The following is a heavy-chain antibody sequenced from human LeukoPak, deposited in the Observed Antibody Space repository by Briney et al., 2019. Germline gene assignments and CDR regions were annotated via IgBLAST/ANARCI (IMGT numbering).Heavy chain of an antibody. Sequence: PGGSLRLSCAASGFTFSNYGMHWVRQAPGKGLEWVGFIRYDGRNKYYADFVKGRFTISRDNSKNTLYLQMNSLRAEDTAVYYCAKGTTVISYFDYWGQGTLVTVSS. J-gene: IGHJ4*02. CDR2: IRYDGRNK. D-gene: IGHD4-17*01. CDR3: AKGTTVISYFDY. V-gene: IGHV3-30*02. CDR1: GFTFSNYG.